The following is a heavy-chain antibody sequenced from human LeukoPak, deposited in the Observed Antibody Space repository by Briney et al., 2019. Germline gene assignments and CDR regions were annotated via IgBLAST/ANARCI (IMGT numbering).Heavy chain of an antibody. V-gene: IGHV3-9*01. D-gene: IGHD4-17*01. J-gene: IGHJ4*02. CDR3: AIEAYGDYDVY. CDR1: GFTFDDYA. Sequence: GGSLRLSCAASGFTFDDYAMHWVRQAPGKGLEWVSGISWNSGSIGYADSVKGRFTISRDNAKNSLYLQMNSLRAEDTALYYCAIEAYGDYDVYWGQGTLVTVSS. CDR2: ISWNSGSI.